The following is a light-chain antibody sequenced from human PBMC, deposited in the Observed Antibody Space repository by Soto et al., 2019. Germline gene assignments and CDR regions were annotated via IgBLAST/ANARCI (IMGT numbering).Light chain of an antibody. CDR3: QQYNSYSPDT. V-gene: IGKV1-5*01. Sequence: DIQMTQSPSTLSASVGDRVTITCRASQSISSWVAWYQQKPGKAPKLLIYDASSLESGVPSRFSGSGSGTEFTLTISSLHPDDFATYYCQQYNSYSPDTFGQGTKLEIK. CDR1: QSISSW. CDR2: DAS. J-gene: IGKJ2*01.